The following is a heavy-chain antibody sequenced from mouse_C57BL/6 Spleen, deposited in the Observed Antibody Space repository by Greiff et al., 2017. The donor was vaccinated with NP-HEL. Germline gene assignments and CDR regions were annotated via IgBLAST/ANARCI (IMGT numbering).Heavy chain of an antibody. CDR3: ARRSTYYFDY. V-gene: IGHV1-50*01. D-gene: IGHD5-1*01. J-gene: IGHJ2*01. CDR1: GYTFTSYW. Sequence: QVQLQQPGAELVKPGASVKLSCKASGYTFTSYWMQWVNQRPGQGLEWIGEIDPSDSYTNYNQKFKGKATLTVDTSSSTAYMQLSSLTSEDSAVYYYARRSTYYFDYWGQGTTLTVSS. CDR2: IDPSDSYT.